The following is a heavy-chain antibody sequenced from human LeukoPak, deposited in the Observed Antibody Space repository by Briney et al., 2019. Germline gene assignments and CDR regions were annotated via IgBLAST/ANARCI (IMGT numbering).Heavy chain of an antibody. D-gene: IGHD3-10*01. Sequence: ASVKVSCKASGYTFTTYYMHWVRQAPGQGLEWMGIINPGGGSTSYAQRLKGRVTMTSDTSTSTVYMELGSLRSEDTAVYYCARPAPTGVDAFDIWGQGTLVTVSS. CDR3: ARPAPTGVDAFDI. V-gene: IGHV1-46*01. CDR2: INPGGGST. CDR1: GYTFTTYY. J-gene: IGHJ3*02.